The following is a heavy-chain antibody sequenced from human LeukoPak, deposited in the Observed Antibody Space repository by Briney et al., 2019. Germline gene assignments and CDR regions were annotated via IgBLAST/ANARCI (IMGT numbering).Heavy chain of an antibody. D-gene: IGHD4-11*01. V-gene: IGHV3-9*01. CDR2: ISWNSGSI. Sequence: PGRSLRLSCAASGFTFDDYTMHWVRQAPGKGLEWVSGISWNSGSIGYADSVKGRFTISRDNAKNSLYLQMNGLRAEDTALYYCAKGISYSNYSPHFDYWGQGTLVTVSS. J-gene: IGHJ4*02. CDR3: AKGISYSNYSPHFDY. CDR1: GFTFDDYT.